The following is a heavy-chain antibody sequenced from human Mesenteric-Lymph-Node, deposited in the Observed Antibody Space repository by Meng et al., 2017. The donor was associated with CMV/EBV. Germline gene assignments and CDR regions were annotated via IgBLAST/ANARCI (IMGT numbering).Heavy chain of an antibody. CDR2: ISYDGSNT. CDR3: ARDVGATGGGCFDY. D-gene: IGHD1-26*01. Sequence: ASGFTFSRSAMPWLRQAPVKGLEWVAVISYDGSNTYYADSVKGRFTLSRDNSKNTLYLQMNSLRAEDTAVYYCARDVGATGGGCFDYWGQGTLVTVSS. CDR1: GFTFSRSA. V-gene: IGHV3-30-3*01. J-gene: IGHJ4*02.